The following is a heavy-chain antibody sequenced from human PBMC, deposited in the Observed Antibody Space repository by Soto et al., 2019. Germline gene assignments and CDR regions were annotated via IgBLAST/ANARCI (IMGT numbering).Heavy chain of an antibody. J-gene: IGHJ4*02. CDR2: IYYSGST. Sequence: ETLSPTCTVSGGSVSSGSYYWSWIRQPPGKGLEWIGYIYYSGSTNYNPSLKSRVTISVDTSKNQFSLKLSSVTAADTAVYYCARVSIVLKSVTYFDYWGQGTLVTVSS. CDR3: ARVSIVLKSVTYFDY. CDR1: GGSVSSGSYY. V-gene: IGHV4-61*01. D-gene: IGHD2-8*01.